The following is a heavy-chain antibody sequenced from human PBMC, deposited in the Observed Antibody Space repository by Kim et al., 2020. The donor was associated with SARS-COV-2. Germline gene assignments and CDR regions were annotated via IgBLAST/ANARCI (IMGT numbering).Heavy chain of an antibody. CDR1: GGSISSSSYY. CDR2: IYYSGST. V-gene: IGHV4-39*01. Sequence: SETLSLTCTVSGGSISSSSYYWGWIRQPPGKGLEWIGSIYYSGSTYYNPSLKSRVTISVDTSKNQFSLKLSSVTAADTAVYYCARLRSGGSCFIDYWGQGTLVTVSS. CDR3: ARLRSGGSCFIDY. D-gene: IGHD2-15*01. J-gene: IGHJ4*02.